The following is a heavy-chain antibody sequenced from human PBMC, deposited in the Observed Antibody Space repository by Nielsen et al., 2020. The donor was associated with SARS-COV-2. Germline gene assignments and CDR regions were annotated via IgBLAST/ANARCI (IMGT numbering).Heavy chain of an antibody. Sequence: SVKVSCKASGGIFSSYAISWVRQAPGQGLEWLGGIIPIFDTANYAQRFQGRVTITADEPTSTAYMELSSLRSEDTAVYYCARGVALPYGYFDYWGQGTLVTVSS. J-gene: IGHJ4*02. D-gene: IGHD5-12*01. CDR3: ARGVALPYGYFDY. CDR1: GGIFSSYA. V-gene: IGHV1-69*13. CDR2: IIPIFDTA.